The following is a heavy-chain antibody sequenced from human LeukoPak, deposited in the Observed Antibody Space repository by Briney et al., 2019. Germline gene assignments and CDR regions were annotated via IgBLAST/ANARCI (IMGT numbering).Heavy chain of an antibody. J-gene: IGHJ4*02. D-gene: IGHD1-26*01. V-gene: IGHV3-30*18. CDR1: GFTFSSYG. Sequence: GGSLRLSCAASGFTFSSYGMHWVRQAPAKGLEWVAVIPSDGSNKYHADFVKGRFTISRDNSKNTLYLQMNSLRAEDTAVYYCAKSVVSGNYRGLDCWGQGTLVTVSS. CDR3: AKSVVSGNYRGLDC. CDR2: IPSDGSNK.